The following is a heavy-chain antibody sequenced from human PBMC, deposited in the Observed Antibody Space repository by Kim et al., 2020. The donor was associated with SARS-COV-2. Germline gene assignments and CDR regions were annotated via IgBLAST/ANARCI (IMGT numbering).Heavy chain of an antibody. Sequence: GGSLRLSCAASGFTFDDYAMHWVRQAPGKGLEWASGISWNSGNIGYADSVKGRFTISRDNAKNSLYLQMNNLRTEDTAFYYCAKEHSSSWRTYYYGMDV. J-gene: IGHJ6*01. V-gene: IGHV3-9*01. CDR1: GFTFDDYA. CDR3: AKEHSSSWRTYYYGMDV. CDR2: ISWNSGNI. D-gene: IGHD6-13*01.